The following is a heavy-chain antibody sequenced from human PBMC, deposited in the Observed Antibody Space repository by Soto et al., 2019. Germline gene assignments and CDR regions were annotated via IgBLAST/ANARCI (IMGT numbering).Heavy chain of an antibody. V-gene: IGHV1-2*02. Sequence: GXSGKVSFKAAGYTFSGYYMHWVRQAPGQGLEWMGWINPNSGGTNYAQKFQGRVTMTRDTSISTAYMELSRLRSDDTAVYYCAREDTMIVVTWFDPWGQGTLVTVSS. CDR3: AREDTMIVVTWFDP. CDR2: INPNSGGT. D-gene: IGHD3-22*01. J-gene: IGHJ5*02. CDR1: GYTFSGYY.